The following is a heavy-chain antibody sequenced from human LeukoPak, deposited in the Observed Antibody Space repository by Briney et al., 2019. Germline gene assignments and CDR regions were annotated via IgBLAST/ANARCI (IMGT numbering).Heavy chain of an antibody. Sequence: SVKVSCKASGGTFSSYAISWVRQAPGQGLEWMGRIIPIFGTANYAQKFQGRVTMTRNTSISTAYMELSSLRSEDTAVYYCARGRYGHLDYWGQGTLVTVSS. CDR2: IIPIFGTA. V-gene: IGHV1-69*05. CDR3: ARGRYGHLDY. D-gene: IGHD5-18*01. CDR1: GGTFSSYA. J-gene: IGHJ4*02.